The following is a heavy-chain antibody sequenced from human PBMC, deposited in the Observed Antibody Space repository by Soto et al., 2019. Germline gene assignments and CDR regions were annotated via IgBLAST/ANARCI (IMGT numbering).Heavy chain of an antibody. CDR1: GFTFSSYA. V-gene: IGHV3-23*01. J-gene: IGHJ4*02. Sequence: EVQLLESGGGLVQPGGSLRLSCAASGFTFSSYAMSWVRQAPGKGLEWVSAISGSGGSTYYADSVKGRFTISRDNSKNTLYRKWNSLRAEDPALYYCAKGAGISGGSKPAPFDSWGQGTLVTVS. CDR3: AKGAGISGGSKPAPFDS. CDR2: ISGSGGST. D-gene: IGHD3-3*02.